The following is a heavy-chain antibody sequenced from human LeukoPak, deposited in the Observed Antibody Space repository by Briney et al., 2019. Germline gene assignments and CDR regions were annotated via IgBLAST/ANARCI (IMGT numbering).Heavy chain of an antibody. CDR1: GYTFTSYG. CDR3: ATLGGYSGYDPFDY. J-gene: IGHJ4*02. CDR2: ISAYNGNT. Sequence: ASVKVSCKASGYTFTSYGISWVRQAPGQGLEWMGWISAYNGNTNYAQKLQGRVTMTTDTSTSTAYMELSSLRSEDTAVYYCATLGGYSGYDPFDYWGQGTLVTVSS. D-gene: IGHD5-12*01. V-gene: IGHV1-18*01.